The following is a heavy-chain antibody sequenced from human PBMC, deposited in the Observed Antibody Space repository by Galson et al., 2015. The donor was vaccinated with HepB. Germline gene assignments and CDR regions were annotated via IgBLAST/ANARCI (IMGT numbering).Heavy chain of an antibody. CDR2: IPASGTST. Sequence: GLEWVSAIPASGTSTFYADSVKGRFTISRDNSRNTLSLQMNSLRADDTAIYYCARRNTAMLTGFDCWGQGTPVTVSS. J-gene: IGHJ4*02. D-gene: IGHD5-18*01. CDR3: ARRNTAMLTGFDC. V-gene: IGHV3-23*01.